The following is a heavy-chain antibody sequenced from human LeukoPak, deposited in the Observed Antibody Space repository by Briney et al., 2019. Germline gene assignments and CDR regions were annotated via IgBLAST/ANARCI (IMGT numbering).Heavy chain of an antibody. V-gene: IGHV3-23*01. D-gene: IGHD4-17*01. Sequence: PGGSLRLSCAASGFTFSTYAMSWVRQAPGKGLEWVSAISGSGGSTYYADAVKGRFTISRDNSQNTLYLQMNSLRVEETAMYYCARAPGGFHGDYSPIGYWGQGTLVTVSS. CDR2: ISGSGGST. J-gene: IGHJ4*02. CDR3: ARAPGGFHGDYSPIGY. CDR1: GFTFSTYA.